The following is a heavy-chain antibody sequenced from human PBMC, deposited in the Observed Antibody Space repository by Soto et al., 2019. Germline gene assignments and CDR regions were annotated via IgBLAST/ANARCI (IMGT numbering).Heavy chain of an antibody. D-gene: IGHD3-9*01. Sequence: EVQLLESGGGLVQPGGSLRLSCAASGFTFSSYAMSWVRQAPGKGLEWVSAISGSGGSTYYADSVKGRFTISRDNSKNTLYLQMNSLRAEDTAVYYCAKGSVLRYFDWLLYLAFDIWGQGTMVTVSS. CDR2: ISGSGGST. CDR1: GFTFSSYA. CDR3: AKGSVLRYFDWLLYLAFDI. J-gene: IGHJ3*02. V-gene: IGHV3-23*01.